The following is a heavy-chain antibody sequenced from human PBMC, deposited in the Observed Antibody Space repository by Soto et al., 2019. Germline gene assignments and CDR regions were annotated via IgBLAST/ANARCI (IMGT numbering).Heavy chain of an antibody. D-gene: IGHD2-21*01. J-gene: IGHJ4*02. V-gene: IGHV4-39*01. CDR2: IYYSGIT. CDR1: GGSISSSSYY. Sequence: QLQLQESGPGLVKPSETLSLTCTVSGGSISSSSYYWGWIRQPPGKGLEGIGSIYYSGITYYNPSLKSRVTISVDTSKNQFSLKLSSVTAADAAVYYCARLQYPPCGAVAYWGQGTLVTVSS. CDR3: ARLQYPPCGAVAY.